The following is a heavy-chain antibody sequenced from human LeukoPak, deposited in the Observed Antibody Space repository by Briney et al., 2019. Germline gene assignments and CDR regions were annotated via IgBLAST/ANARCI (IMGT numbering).Heavy chain of an antibody. Sequence: GGSLRLSCAASGFTFSSYAMSWVRQAPGKGLEWVSAISGSGGSTYYADSVKGRFTISRDNSKNTLYLQMNSLRAEDTAVYYCAKDHGSMIVVVITPFDYRGQGTLVTVSS. CDR2: ISGSGGST. CDR3: AKDHGSMIVVVITPFDY. D-gene: IGHD3-22*01. CDR1: GFTFSSYA. V-gene: IGHV3-23*01. J-gene: IGHJ4*02.